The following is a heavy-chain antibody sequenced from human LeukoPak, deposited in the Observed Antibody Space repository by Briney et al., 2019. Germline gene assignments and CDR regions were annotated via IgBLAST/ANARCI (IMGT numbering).Heavy chain of an antibody. D-gene: IGHD3-10*01. CDR3: ARGLWFGELAY. Sequence: PSETLSLTCTVSGGSISSGDYYWSWIRQPPGKGLEWIGEINHSGSTNYNPSLKSRVTISVDTSKNQFSLKLSSVTAADTAVYYCARGLWFGELAYWGQGTLVTVSS. CDR2: INHSGST. J-gene: IGHJ4*02. CDR1: GGSISSGDYY. V-gene: IGHV4-39*07.